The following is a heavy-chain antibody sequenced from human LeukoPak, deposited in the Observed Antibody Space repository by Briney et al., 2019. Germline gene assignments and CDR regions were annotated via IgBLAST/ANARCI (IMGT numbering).Heavy chain of an antibody. CDR3: ARTATVTTNYYYGMDV. D-gene: IGHD4-17*01. J-gene: IGHJ6*02. V-gene: IGHV3-7*03. CDR2: TNHNGNVN. Sequence: GGSLRLSCATSGFTFSSYWMNWARQAPGKGLEWVASTNHNGNVNYYVDSVKGRFTISRDNAKNSLYLQMSNLRAEDTAVYFCARTATVTTNYYYGMDVWGQGTTVTVSS. CDR1: GFTFSSYW.